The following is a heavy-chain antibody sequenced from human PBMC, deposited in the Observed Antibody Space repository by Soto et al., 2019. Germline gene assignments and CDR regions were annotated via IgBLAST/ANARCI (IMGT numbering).Heavy chain of an antibody. J-gene: IGHJ4*02. CDR1: GFTFSSYG. D-gene: IGHD1-1*01. V-gene: IGHV3-33*01. CDR2: IWYDGSNK. CDR3: AREIWNDARLFLDY. Sequence: QVQLVESGGGVVQPGRSLRLSWAASGFTFSSYGMHWVRQAPGKGLEWVAVIWYDGSNKYYADSVKGRFTISRDNSKNTLYLQMNSLIAEDTAVYYCAREIWNDARLFLDYWGQGPLVSVSS.